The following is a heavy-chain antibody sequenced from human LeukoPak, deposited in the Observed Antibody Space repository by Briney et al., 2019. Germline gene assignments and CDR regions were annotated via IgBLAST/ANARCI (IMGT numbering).Heavy chain of an antibody. CDR3: ARSLVDSDAFDI. D-gene: IGHD2-2*01. J-gene: IGHJ3*02. CDR1: GFTFSSYG. CDR2: IYYSGST. V-gene: IGHV4-38-2*01. Sequence: GTLRLSCAASGFTFSSYGMSWVRQAPGKGLEWVGSIYYSGSTYYNPSLKSRVTISVDTSKNQFSLKLSSVTAADTAVYYCARSLVDSDAFDIWGQGTMVTVSS.